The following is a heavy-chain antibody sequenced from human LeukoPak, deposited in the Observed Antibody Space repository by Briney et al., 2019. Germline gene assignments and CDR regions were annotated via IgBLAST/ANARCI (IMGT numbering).Heavy chain of an antibody. CDR1: GFTVSSNY. V-gene: IGHV3-23*05. CDR3: AKLED. D-gene: IGHD1-1*01. CDR2: ISGRGTST. Sequence: GGSPRLSCAVSGFTVSSNYMNWVRQAPGKGLEWVSSISGRGTSTFYADSVKGRFTISRDNSKNTVYLQLSNLRVADTAVYYCAKLEDWGQGTLVAVSS. J-gene: IGHJ4*02.